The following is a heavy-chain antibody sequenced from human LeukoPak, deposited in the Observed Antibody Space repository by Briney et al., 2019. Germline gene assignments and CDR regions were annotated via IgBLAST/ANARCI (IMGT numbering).Heavy chain of an antibody. Sequence: SETLSLTCTVSGASISSYYWSRIRQPPGKGLEWIGYIYYSGSTNYNPSLKSRVTISVDTSKNQFSLKLSSVTAADTAVYYCARESLYYFDYWGQGTLVTVSS. D-gene: IGHD3-10*01. V-gene: IGHV4-59*08. CDR3: ARESLYYFDY. J-gene: IGHJ4*02. CDR2: IYYSGST. CDR1: GASISSYY.